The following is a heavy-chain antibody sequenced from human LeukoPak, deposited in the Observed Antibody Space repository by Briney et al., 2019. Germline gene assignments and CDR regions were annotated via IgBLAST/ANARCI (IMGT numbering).Heavy chain of an antibody. V-gene: IGHV4-39*07. D-gene: IGHD2-21*01. CDR1: GGSISSSSYY. CDR3: AKEIYFFEQ. Sequence: SETLSLTCTVSGGSISSSSYYWGWIRQPPGKGLEWIGSIYYSGSTYYNPSLASRATITLDLSKKQVSLKMTSVTATDTAVYHCAKEIYFFEQWGQGTLVTVSS. J-gene: IGHJ4*02. CDR2: IYYSGST.